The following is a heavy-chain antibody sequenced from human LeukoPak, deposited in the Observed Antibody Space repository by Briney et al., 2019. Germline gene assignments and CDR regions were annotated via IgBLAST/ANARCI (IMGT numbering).Heavy chain of an antibody. CDR1: GYTFTSYY. Sequence: ASVKVPCKASGYTFTSYYMHWVRQAPGQGLEWMGMFNPSGGGTTYAQKFQGRVTMTRDTSTSTVYMEPSSLRSEDTAVYYCARGRFVLDYYRFDYWGQGTLVTVSS. CDR2: FNPSGGGT. V-gene: IGHV1-46*01. J-gene: IGHJ4*02. CDR3: ARGRFVLDYYRFDY. D-gene: IGHD3-22*01.